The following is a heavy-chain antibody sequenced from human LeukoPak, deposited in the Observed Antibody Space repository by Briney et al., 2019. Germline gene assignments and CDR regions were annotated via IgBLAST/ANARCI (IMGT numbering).Heavy chain of an antibody. V-gene: IGHV4-59*01. CDR1: GGSISSYY. J-gene: IGHJ4*02. D-gene: IGHD3-22*01. CDR3: ARGDSYYYDSSGYLVWDY. Sequence: PSETLSLTCTVSGGSISSYYWSWIRQPPGKGLEWIGYIYYSGSTNYNPSLKSRVTISVDTSKNQFSLKLSSVTAADTAVYYCARGDSYYYDSSGYLVWDYWGQGTLVTVSS. CDR2: IYYSGST.